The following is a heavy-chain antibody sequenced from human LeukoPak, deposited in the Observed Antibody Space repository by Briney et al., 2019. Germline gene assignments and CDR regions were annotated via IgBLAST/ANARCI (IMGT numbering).Heavy chain of an antibody. CDR2: INWNGGST. CDR3: AKEGGYCSSTSCLYFDY. D-gene: IGHD2-2*01. CDR1: GFTFDDYG. V-gene: IGHV3-20*04. J-gene: IGHJ4*02. Sequence: GGSLRLSCAASGFTFDDYGMSWVRQAPGKGLEWVSGINWNGGSTGYADSVKGRFTISRDNAKNSLYLQMNSLRAEDTAVYYCAKEGGYCSSTSCLYFDYWGQGTLVTVSS.